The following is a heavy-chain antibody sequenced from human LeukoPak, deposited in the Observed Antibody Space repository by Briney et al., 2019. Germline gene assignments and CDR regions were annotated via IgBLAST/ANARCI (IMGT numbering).Heavy chain of an antibody. D-gene: IGHD3-10*01. V-gene: IGHV3-30-3*01. CDR1: GFTFSSYA. Sequence: RRSLRLSCAASGFTFSSYAMHWVRQAPGKGLEWVAVISYDGSNKYYADSVKGRFTISRDNSKNTLYLQMNSLRAEDTAVYYCARDKFAMVRGVPSDWGQGTLVTVSS. CDR2: ISYDGSNK. J-gene: IGHJ4*02. CDR3: ARDKFAMVRGVPSD.